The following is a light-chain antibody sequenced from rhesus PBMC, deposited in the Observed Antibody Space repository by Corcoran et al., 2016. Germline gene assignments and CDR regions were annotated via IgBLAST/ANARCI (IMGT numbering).Light chain of an antibody. V-gene: IGKV3-53*01. CDR2: GAS. J-gene: IGKJ4*01. CDR1: QSVSSY. Sequence: QVILTQSPATLSLSPGERATLSCRASQSVSSYLAWYQQKPGQAPRLLTYGASSRATGIPDRFSGSGSGTEFTLTISSLEPEDFAVYYCQKYSSSPPTFGGGTKVEIK. CDR3: QKYSSSPPT.